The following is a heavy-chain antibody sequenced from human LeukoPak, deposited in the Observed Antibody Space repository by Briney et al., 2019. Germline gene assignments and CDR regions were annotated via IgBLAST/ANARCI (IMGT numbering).Heavy chain of an antibody. V-gene: IGHV3-9*01. CDR3: AKDMRAAAGTPGGGMDV. CDR1: GFTFDDYA. CDR2: ISWNSGSI. J-gene: IGHJ6*02. Sequence: GGSLRLSCAASGFTFDDYAMHWVRQAPGKGLEWVSGISWNSGSIGYADPVKGRFTISRDNAKNSLYLQMNSLRAEDTALYYCAKDMRAAAGTPGGGMDVWGQGTTVTVSS. D-gene: IGHD6-13*01.